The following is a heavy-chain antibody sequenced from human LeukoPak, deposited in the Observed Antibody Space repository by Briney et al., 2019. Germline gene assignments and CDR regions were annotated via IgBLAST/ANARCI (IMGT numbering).Heavy chain of an antibody. V-gene: IGHV4-34*01. CDR2: INHSGST. J-gene: IGHJ6*03. D-gene: IGHD6-13*01. CDR1: GGSFSGYY. CDR3: AGLVPLSSSRYTYYYYYYYMDV. Sequence: NTSETLSLTCAVYGGSFSGYYWSWIRQPPGKGLEWIGEINHSGSTNYNPSLKSRVTISVDTSKNQFSLKLSSVTAADTAVYYCAGLVPLSSSRYTYYYYYYYMDVWGKGTTVTISS.